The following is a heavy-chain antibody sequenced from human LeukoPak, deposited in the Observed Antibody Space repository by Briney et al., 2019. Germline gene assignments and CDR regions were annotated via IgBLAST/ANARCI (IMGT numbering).Heavy chain of an antibody. CDR2: IYPGDSDT. J-gene: IGHJ4*02. CDR3: ARHETGPYFDY. D-gene: IGHD1-1*01. Sequence: GESLKMSCKGSRYSFTSYWIGWVRQMPGKGLEWMGIIYPGDSDTRYSPSFQGRVTISADKSISTAYLQWSSLKASDTAMYYCARHETGPYFDYWGQGTLVTVSS. CDR1: RYSFTSYW. V-gene: IGHV5-51*01.